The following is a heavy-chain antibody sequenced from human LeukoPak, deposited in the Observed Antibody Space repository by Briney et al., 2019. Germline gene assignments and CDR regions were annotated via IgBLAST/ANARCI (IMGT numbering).Heavy chain of an antibody. CDR1: GFTVGNNH. CDR2: IYNSGRT. V-gene: IGHV3-66*01. J-gene: IGHJ3*02. Sequence: PGGSPRLSCLVSGFTVGNNHMSWVRQAPGKGLEWVSLIYNSGRTNYADSVKGRFTISRDNSKNTLYLQMNSLRAEDTALYYCVWWFGELVDAFDIWGQGTMVTVSS. CDR3: VWWFGELVDAFDI. D-gene: IGHD3-10*01.